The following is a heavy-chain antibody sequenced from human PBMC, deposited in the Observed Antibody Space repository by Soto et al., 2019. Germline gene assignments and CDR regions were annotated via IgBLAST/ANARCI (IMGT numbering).Heavy chain of an antibody. CDR1: GFTVSSNY. J-gene: IGHJ4*02. D-gene: IGHD3-16*01. CDR3: ARDYSYACDY. V-gene: IGHV3-66*01. CDR2: IYAGGNT. Sequence: GGSLRLSCAASGFTVSSNYMSWVRQAPGKGLEWVSVIYAGGNTHYADSVEGRFTISRDNSNNMLYLQMNSLRAEDTAVYYCARDYSYACDYWGQGTLVTVSS.